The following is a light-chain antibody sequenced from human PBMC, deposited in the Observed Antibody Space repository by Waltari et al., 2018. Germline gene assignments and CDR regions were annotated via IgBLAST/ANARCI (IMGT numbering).Light chain of an antibody. V-gene: IGLV1-47*01. Sequence: QSVLTQSPSMSETPGQRVIISCSGSSSNIGNNYVYWYQHFPGMAPKLVMFKNSQRPSGGPDRFSGSSYGTSASLAISGLRSEDEADYYCATWDDSWSGVVFGGGTRLTVL. CDR3: ATWDDSWSGVV. CDR2: KNS. J-gene: IGLJ2*01. CDR1: SSNIGNNY.